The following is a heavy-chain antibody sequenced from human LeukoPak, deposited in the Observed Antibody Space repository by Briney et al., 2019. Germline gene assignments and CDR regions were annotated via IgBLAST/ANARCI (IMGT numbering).Heavy chain of an antibody. J-gene: IGHJ3*01. Sequence: GESLQISCKGSGYSFPNYWIGWVRQMPGRGLEWMGIIYPGDSDTRYSPSFQGQVTISAAKSISTAYLQWSSLKASDTAMYYCARREMSTKAFDVWGQGTMVTVSS. V-gene: IGHV5-51*01. D-gene: IGHD5-24*01. CDR3: ARREMSTKAFDV. CDR2: IYPGDSDT. CDR1: GYSFPNYW.